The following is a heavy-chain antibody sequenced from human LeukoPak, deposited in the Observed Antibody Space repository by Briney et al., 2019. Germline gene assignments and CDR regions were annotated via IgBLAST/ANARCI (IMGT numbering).Heavy chain of an antibody. CDR1: GGSISSGGYY. CDR3: ARVPGYCSSTSCPYYFDY. CDR2: IYYSGST. V-gene: IGHV4-31*03. Sequence: SETLSLTCTVSGGSISSGGYYWSWIRQHPGKGLEWIGYIYYSGSTYYNPSLKSRVTISVNTPKNQFSLKLSSVTAADTAVYYCARVPGYCSSTSCPYYFDYWGQGTLVTVSS. D-gene: IGHD2-2*01. J-gene: IGHJ4*02.